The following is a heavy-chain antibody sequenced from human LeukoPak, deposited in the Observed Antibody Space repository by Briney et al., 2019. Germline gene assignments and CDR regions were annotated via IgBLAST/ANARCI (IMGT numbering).Heavy chain of an antibody. D-gene: IGHD3-22*01. CDR2: INHSGGT. Sequence: KPSETLSLTCAVYGGSFSGYYWSWIRQPPGKGLEWIGEINHSGGTNYNPSLKSRVTISVDTSKNQFSLKLSSVTAADTAVYYCARNMVAQYYYDSSGYFYYFDYWGQGTLVTVSS. CDR1: GGSFSGYY. J-gene: IGHJ4*02. CDR3: ARNMVAQYYYDSSGYFYYFDY. V-gene: IGHV4-34*01.